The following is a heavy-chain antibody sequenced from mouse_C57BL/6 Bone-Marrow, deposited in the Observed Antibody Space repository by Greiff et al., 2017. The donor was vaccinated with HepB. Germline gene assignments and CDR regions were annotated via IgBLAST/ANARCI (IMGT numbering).Heavy chain of an antibody. D-gene: IGHD2-1*01. V-gene: IGHV5-6*01. CDR1: GFTFSSYG. CDR3: ARHGNPAWFAY. CDR2: ISSGGSYT. J-gene: IGHJ3*01. Sequence: EVKLQESGGDLVKPGGSLKLSCAASGFTFSSYGMSWVRQTPDKRLEWVATISSGGSYTYYPDSVKGRFTISRDNAKNTLYLQMSSLKSEDTAMYYCARHGNPAWFAYWGQGTLVTVSA.